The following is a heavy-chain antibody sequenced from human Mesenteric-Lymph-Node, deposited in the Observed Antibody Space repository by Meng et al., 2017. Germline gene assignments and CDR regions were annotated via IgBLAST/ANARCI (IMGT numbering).Heavy chain of an antibody. CDR3: ARDPGDAPGDYSKFWRTIDY. CDR1: GYTFTSYA. Sequence: ASVKVSCKASGYTFTSYAMNWVRQAPGQGLEWMGWINTNTGNPTYAQGFTGRFVFSLDTSVSTAYLQISSLKAEDTAVYYCARDPGDAPGDYSKFWRTIDYWGQGTLVTVSS. D-gene: IGHD4-11*01. CDR2: INTNTGNP. J-gene: IGHJ4*02. V-gene: IGHV7-4-1*02.